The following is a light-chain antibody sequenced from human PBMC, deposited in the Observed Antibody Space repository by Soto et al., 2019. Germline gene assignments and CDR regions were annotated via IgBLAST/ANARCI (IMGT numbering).Light chain of an antibody. CDR3: QQYGSSPLT. Sequence: EIALTQSPGTLSWSPGERATISCRASQSVSSSYLAWYPKKPGQAPRLLIYGASSRATGIPDRFSGSGSGTDFTLTISRLEPEDFAVYYCQQYGSSPLTFGGGTKVEIK. CDR2: GAS. V-gene: IGKV3-20*01. J-gene: IGKJ4*01. CDR1: QSVSSSY.